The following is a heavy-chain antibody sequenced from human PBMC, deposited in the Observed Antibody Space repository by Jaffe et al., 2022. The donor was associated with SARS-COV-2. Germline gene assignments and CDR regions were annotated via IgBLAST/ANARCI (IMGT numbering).Heavy chain of an antibody. CDR3: ARSGSGLRLLEWVPYFFDY. CDR1: EYSFTSYW. V-gene: IGHV5-51*01. D-gene: IGHD3-3*01. Sequence: EVQLVQSGAEVKKPGESLKISCKGSEYSFTSYWIGWVRQMPGKGLEWLGIINPGDSDTRYSPSFQGQVSISADKSISTAYLQWSTLKASDTAMYYCARSGSGLRLLEWVPYFFDYWGQGTLVTVSS. J-gene: IGHJ4*02. CDR2: INPGDSDT.